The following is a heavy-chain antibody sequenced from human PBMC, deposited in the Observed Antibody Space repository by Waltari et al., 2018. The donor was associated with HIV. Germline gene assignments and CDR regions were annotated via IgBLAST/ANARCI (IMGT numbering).Heavy chain of an antibody. J-gene: IGHJ4*02. D-gene: IGHD3-3*01. Sequence: VQLLESGGGLVQSGGSLTLSCAATGHGLSSNALIMVRQGPGKGLEWVSAIGGGGDRSYYVDSVKGRFTISRDNSKNTLSLQMNGLRAEDTAVYYCVKGCGYYDSTGNVPFDYWGQGSLVTVSS. CDR1: GHGLSSNA. CDR2: IGGGGDRS. V-gene: IGHV3-23*01. CDR3: VKGCGYYDSTGNVPFDY.